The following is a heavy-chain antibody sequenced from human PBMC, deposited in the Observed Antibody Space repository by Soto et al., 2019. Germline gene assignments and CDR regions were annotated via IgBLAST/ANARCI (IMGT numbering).Heavy chain of an antibody. J-gene: IGHJ4*02. V-gene: IGHV4-61*08. D-gene: IGHD6-19*01. Sequence: ASETLSLTCTVSGGSISSGGYYWNWTRQHPGKGLEWIGYIYYIGSTNYSPSLKSRVTISVDTSTNQFSLKLSSVTAADTAVYFCARTYSSGWYFDYWGQGALVTVS. CDR1: GGSISSGGYY. CDR2: IYYIGST. CDR3: ARTYSSGWYFDY.